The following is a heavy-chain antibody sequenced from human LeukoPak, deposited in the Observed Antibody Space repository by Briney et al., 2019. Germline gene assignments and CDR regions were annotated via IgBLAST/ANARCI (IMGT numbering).Heavy chain of an antibody. V-gene: IGHV4-59*01. Sequence: ASETLSLTCTVSGDSMSSYYWTWIRQPPGKELEWIGCISYSGSTNYNPSLKSRVTMSIDTSKNQFSLKLNSVTAADTAVYYCARSGLVRGVSTWGQGTLVTVSS. CDR3: ARSGLVRGVST. CDR2: ISYSGST. CDR1: GDSMSSYY. D-gene: IGHD3-10*01. J-gene: IGHJ4*02.